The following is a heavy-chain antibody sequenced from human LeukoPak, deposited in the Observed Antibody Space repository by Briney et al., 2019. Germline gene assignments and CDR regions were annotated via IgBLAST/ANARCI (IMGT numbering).Heavy chain of an antibody. V-gene: IGHV3-20*04. D-gene: IGHD3-10*01. J-gene: IGHJ4*02. Sequence: PGGSLRLSCAASGFPFDDYGMTWVRQAPGKVLEWVSGINWNGGSTGYADSVKGRFTISRDNAKNSLYLQMNSLRAEDTALYYCASAGLTYGSGSYFVYWGQGTLVTVSS. CDR3: ASAGLTYGSGSYFVY. CDR1: GFPFDDYG. CDR2: INWNGGST.